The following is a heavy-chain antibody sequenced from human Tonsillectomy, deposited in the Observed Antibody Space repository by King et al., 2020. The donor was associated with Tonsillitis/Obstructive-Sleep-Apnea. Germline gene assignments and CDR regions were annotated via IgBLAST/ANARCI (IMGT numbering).Heavy chain of an antibody. CDR3: ARPLYYYDSSGYYHHAFDI. Sequence: LQLQESGPGLVKPSETLSLTCTVSGASISSSSHYWGWIRQPPGKGLEWIGSMYYSGSTYSNPSLKSRVTMSVDTSKNQFSLKLSSVTAADTAVYYCARPLYYYDSSGYYHHAFDIWGQGTMVTVSS. J-gene: IGHJ3*02. CDR1: GASISSSSHY. D-gene: IGHD3-22*01. CDR2: MYYSGST. V-gene: IGHV4-39*01.